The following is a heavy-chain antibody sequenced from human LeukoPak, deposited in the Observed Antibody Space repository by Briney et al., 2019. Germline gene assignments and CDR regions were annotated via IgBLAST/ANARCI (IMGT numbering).Heavy chain of an antibody. Sequence: TLLLSCAVSRRPILGGGYASNCIRQPPGKGLERIWYIYYSGTTYYNPSLKSRVTISVDTSKNQFSLPLRSVAAADTAVYYCARDRGGSDWNYVFDYWGQGTLVTVSS. D-gene: IGHD1-7*01. V-gene: IGHV4-30-4*07. CDR3: ARDRGGSDWNYVFDY. CDR1: RRPILGGGYA. J-gene: IGHJ4*02. CDR2: IYYSGTT.